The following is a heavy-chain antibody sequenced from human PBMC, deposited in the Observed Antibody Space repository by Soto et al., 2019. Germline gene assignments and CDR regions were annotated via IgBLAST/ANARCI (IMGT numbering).Heavy chain of an antibody. J-gene: IGHJ4*02. CDR2: LWYDESNR. CDR3: ARDLSSSSLAN. D-gene: IGHD6-13*01. Sequence: QVQLVESGGGVVQPGRSLKLSCAASGFTFSNYGMHWVRQAPGKGLEWVADLWYDESNRYYTDSVKGRFTISRDTSKNTLYLQMNSLRAEDTAVYYCARDLSSSSLANWGQGTLVTVSS. CDR1: GFTFSNYG. V-gene: IGHV3-33*01.